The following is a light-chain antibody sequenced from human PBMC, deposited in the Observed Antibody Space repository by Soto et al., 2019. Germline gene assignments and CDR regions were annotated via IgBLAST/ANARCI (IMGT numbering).Light chain of an antibody. CDR3: QHYNSYSEA. J-gene: IGKJ1*01. CDR2: DVS. V-gene: IGKV1-5*01. CDR1: QSITTW. Sequence: DIQMTQSPSTVSAYVGYSVNITCRASQSITTWLAWYQQRPGKAPKLLIYDVSSLQSGVPSRFSGSGSGTEFTLTISSLQPDDFATYYCQHYNSYSEAFGQGTKVDIK.